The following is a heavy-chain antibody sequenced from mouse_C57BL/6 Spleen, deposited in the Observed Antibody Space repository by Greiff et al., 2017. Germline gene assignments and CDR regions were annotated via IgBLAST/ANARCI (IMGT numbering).Heavy chain of an antibody. V-gene: IGHV1-72*01. CDR3: ARGWDYGFAY. CDR1: GYTFTSYW. J-gene: IGHJ3*01. Sequence: VQLQQPGAELVKPGASVKLSCKASGYTFTSYWMHWVKQRPGLGLEWIGMIDPTSGGTKYNEKFKSKATLTVNKPSSTAYMPHSSLTSEDSAVYYYARGWDYGFAYWGQGTLVTVSA. CDR2: IDPTSGGT. D-gene: IGHD2-4*01.